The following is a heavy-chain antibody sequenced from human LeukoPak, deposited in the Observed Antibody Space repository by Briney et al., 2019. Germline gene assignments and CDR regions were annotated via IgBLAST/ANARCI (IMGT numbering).Heavy chain of an antibody. Sequence: GGSLRLSCAASGFTFTTYSMSWVRQAPGKGLEWVSVISGSGGTTYCADSVKGRFTISRDNSKNTLYLQMNFLRAGDTAVYYCVKGRHPYSSYSGTFDPDYYSGMDVWGQGTTVIVSS. CDR2: ISGSGGTT. CDR1: GFTFTTYS. V-gene: IGHV3-23*01. J-gene: IGHJ6*02. D-gene: IGHD3-10*01. CDR3: VKGRHPYSSYSGTFDPDYYSGMDV.